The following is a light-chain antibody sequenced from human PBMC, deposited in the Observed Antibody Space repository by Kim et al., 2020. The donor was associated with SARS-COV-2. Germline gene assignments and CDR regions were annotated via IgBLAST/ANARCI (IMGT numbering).Light chain of an antibody. Sequence: ASTGDRVAITCRASQGISSYLAWYQQKPGKAPKLLIYAASTLQSGVQSRFSGSGSGTDFTLTISCLQSEDFATYYCQQYYSYPITLGQGTRLEIK. CDR3: QQYYSYPIT. CDR1: QGISSY. CDR2: AAS. J-gene: IGKJ5*01. V-gene: IGKV1-8*01.